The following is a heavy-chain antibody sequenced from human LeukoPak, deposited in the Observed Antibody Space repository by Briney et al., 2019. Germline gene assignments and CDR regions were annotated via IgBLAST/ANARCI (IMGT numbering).Heavy chain of an antibody. Sequence: GGSLRLSCAASGFTVSSNYMNWVRQAPGKGLEWVSSISSSSSYIYYADSVKRRFTISRDNAKNSLYLQMNSLRAEDTAVYYCAREWRGSSYSDYWGQGTLVTVSS. D-gene: IGHD1-26*01. V-gene: IGHV3-21*01. CDR1: GFTVSSNY. CDR2: ISSSSSYI. J-gene: IGHJ4*02. CDR3: AREWRGSSYSDY.